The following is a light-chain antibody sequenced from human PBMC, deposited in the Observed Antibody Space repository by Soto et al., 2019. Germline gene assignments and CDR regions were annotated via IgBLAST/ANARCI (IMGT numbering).Light chain of an antibody. CDR3: CSYAGSYTFYV. V-gene: IGLV2-11*01. CDR2: DVT. CDR1: SSDVAGYNY. J-gene: IGLJ1*01. Sequence: QSALTQPRSVSGSPGQSVTISCTGTSSDVAGYNYVSWYQQHPGKAPKLMIYDVTERPSGVPDRFSGSKSDNTASLTISGLQAEDEADYYCCSYAGSYTFYVFGTGTKLTVL.